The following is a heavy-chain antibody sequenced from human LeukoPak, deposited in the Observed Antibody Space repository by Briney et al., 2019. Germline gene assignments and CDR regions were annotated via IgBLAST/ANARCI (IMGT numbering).Heavy chain of an antibody. V-gene: IGHV5-51*01. CDR3: ARRGTNEYFDL. J-gene: IGHJ2*01. CDR1: GYSFNTYW. D-gene: IGHD1-1*01. Sequence: GDSLKISCKGSGYSFNTYWIGWVRQMPGKGLECMGIIYPGDSDTRYSPSFQGQVTISADKSINTAFLQWSSLRASDTAMYYCARRGTNEYFDLWGRGTLVTVSS. CDR2: IYPGDSDT.